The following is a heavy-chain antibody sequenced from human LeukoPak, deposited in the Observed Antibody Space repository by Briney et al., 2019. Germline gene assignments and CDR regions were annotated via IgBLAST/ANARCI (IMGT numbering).Heavy chain of an antibody. V-gene: IGHV4-39*07. CDR2: INHSGST. CDR1: GGSITTSNHY. D-gene: IGHD5-18*01. J-gene: IGHJ5*02. Sequence: PSETLSLTCTVAGGSITTSNHYWSWIRQPPGKGLEWIGEINHSGSTNYNPSLKSRVTISVDTSKNQFSLKLSSVTAADTAVYYCARVGRRGYRVNNWLDPWGQGTLVTVSS. CDR3: ARVGRRGYRVNNWLDP.